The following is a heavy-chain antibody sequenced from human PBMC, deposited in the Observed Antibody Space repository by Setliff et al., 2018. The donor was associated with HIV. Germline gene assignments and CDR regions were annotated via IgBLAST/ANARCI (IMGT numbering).Heavy chain of an antibody. CDR2: IIPISGTV. J-gene: IGHJ5*02. Sequence: ASVKVSCKASGYTFTDQYIHWVRQAPGQGLEWMGRIIPISGTVNYAQKFWGRVTITTHESASTAYMELSSLRSEDTAVYYCARDFCGYCSSMSCPGLFDPWGQGTLVTVSS. D-gene: IGHD2-2*01. CDR1: GYTFTDQY. V-gene: IGHV1-69*05. CDR3: ARDFCGYCSSMSCPGLFDP.